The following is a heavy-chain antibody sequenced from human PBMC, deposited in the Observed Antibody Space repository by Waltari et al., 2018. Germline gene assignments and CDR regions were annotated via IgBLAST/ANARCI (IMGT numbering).Heavy chain of an antibody. Sequence: EVQLVESGGGLIQPGGSLRLSCAASGFTVSSNYMSWVRQAPGKGLEWVSVIYSGGSTYYADSVKGRFTISRDNSKNTLYLQMNSLRADDTAVYYCARVVADWSFFDYWGQGTLVTVSS. J-gene: IGHJ4*02. V-gene: IGHV3-53*01. CDR1: GFTVSSNY. CDR3: ARVVADWSFFDY. CDR2: IYSGGST. D-gene: IGHD2-15*01.